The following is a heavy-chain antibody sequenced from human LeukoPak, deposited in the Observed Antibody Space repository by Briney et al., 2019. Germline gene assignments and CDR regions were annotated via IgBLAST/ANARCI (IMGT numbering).Heavy chain of an antibody. D-gene: IGHD6-13*01. J-gene: IGHJ4*02. CDR2: IDSDDST. CDR3: ARGMGYTSRFDY. CDR1: GFTFSSNY. V-gene: IGHV3-66*01. Sequence: PGGSLRLSCAASGFTFSSNYMSWVRQAPGKGLEWVSVIDSDDSTHYADSVKGRFTISRDNSKNTVYLQMNSLRAEDTAVYYCARGMGYTSRFDYWGQGTLVTVSS.